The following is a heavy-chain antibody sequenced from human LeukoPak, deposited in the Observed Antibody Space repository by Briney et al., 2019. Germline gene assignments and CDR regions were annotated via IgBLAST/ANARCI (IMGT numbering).Heavy chain of an antibody. Sequence: SETLSLTCAVYGGSFSGYYWSWIRQPPGKGLEWIGEINHSGSTNYNPSLKSRVTISVDTSKNQFSLKLSSVTAADTAVYYCARRTTFITMVRGKGTATPEFDYWGQGTLVTVSS. J-gene: IGHJ4*02. D-gene: IGHD3-10*01. V-gene: IGHV4-34*01. CDR1: GGSFSGYY. CDR3: ARRTTFITMVRGKGTATPEFDY. CDR2: INHSGST.